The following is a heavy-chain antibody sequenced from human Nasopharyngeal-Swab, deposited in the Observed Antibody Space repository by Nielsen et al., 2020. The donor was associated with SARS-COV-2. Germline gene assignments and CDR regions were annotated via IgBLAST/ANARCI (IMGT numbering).Heavy chain of an antibody. V-gene: IGHV3-69-1*01. D-gene: IGHD3-9*01. CDR3: AKVPLYDILTGYYKWGFDY. J-gene: IGHJ4*02. CDR2: ISSSSTI. Sequence: VRQAPGKGLEWVSYISSSSTIYYADSVKGRFTISRDNAKNSLYLQMNSLRAEGTAVYYCAKVPLYDILTGYYKWGFDYWGQGTLVTVSS.